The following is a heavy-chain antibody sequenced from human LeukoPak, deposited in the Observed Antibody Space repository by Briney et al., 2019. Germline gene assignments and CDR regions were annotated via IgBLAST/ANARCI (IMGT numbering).Heavy chain of an antibody. Sequence: PGGSLRLSCAASGFTFRNYGMHRVRQAPGKGLEWVAVIWSDGSTKYYAESVQGRFTISRDTSKNRLYLQLNSLRVEDTAVFYCARDTSSSWYYFDHWGQGTLVTVSS. CDR3: ARDTSSSWYYFDH. CDR2: IWSDGSTK. J-gene: IGHJ4*02. V-gene: IGHV3-33*01. D-gene: IGHD6-13*01. CDR1: GFTFRNYG.